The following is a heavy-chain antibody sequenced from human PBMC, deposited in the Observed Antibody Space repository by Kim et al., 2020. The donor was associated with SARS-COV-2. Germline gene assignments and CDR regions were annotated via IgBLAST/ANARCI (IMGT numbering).Heavy chain of an antibody. V-gene: IGHV4-31*03. CDR2: IYYSGST. J-gene: IGHJ6*02. CDR1: GGSISSGGYY. Sequence: SETLSLTCTVSGGSISSGGYYWSWIRQHPGKGLEWIGYIYYSGSTYYNPSLKSRVTISVDTSKNQFSLKLSSVTAADTAVYYCARGLDCSSTSCYGVYYYYYGMDVWGQGTTVTVSS. CDR3: ARGLDCSSTSCYGVYYYYYGMDV. D-gene: IGHD2-2*01.